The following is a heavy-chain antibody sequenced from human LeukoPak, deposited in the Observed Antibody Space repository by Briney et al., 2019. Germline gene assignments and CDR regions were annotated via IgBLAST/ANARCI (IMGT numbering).Heavy chain of an antibody. CDR2: ISSGGSP. V-gene: IGHV3-23*03. CDR1: GFTFSSDG. D-gene: IGHD2-2*01. CDR3: AKDSLRTVPKASFDY. Sequence: GGSLRLSCAASGFTFSSDGMSWVRQAPGKGVEWVSVISSGGSPYYADSVKGRFTISRDNSKNTRFLQMNSLRAEDRAVYYCAKDSLRTVPKASFDYWGQGTLVTVSS. J-gene: IGHJ4*02.